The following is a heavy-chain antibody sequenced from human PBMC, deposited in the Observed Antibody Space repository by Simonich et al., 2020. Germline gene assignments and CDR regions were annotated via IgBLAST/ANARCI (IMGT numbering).Heavy chain of an antibody. CDR3: ARDGLGTAYYYYMDV. V-gene: IGHV3-7*01. J-gene: IGHJ6*03. Sequence: EVQLVESGGGLVQPGGSLRLSCAASGFTFSSYWMRGARQAQGKGMEWVANIKQDGSEKYYVDSVKGRFTISRDTAKNSLYLQMNSLRAEDTAVYYCARDGLGTAYYYYMDVWGKGTTVTVSS. D-gene: IGHD7-27*01. CDR1: GFTFSSYW. CDR2: IKQDGSEK.